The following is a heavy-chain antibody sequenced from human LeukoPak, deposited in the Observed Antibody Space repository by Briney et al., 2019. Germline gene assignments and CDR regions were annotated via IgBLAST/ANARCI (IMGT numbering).Heavy chain of an antibody. CDR2: IWYDGSNK. CDR3: ARGGRCSGGSCYSSLGSG. CDR1: GFTFSSYG. V-gene: IGHV3-33*01. Sequence: PGGSLRLSCAASGFTFSSYGMLWVRQAPGKGREWVAVIWYDGSNKYYADSVKGRFTISRDNSKSTLCLQMNSLRAEDTAVYYCARGGRCSGGSCYSSLGSGWGQGTLVTVSS. J-gene: IGHJ4*02. D-gene: IGHD2-15*01.